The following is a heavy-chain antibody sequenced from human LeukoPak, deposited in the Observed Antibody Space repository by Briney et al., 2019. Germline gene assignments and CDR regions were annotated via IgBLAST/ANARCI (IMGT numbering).Heavy chain of an antibody. CDR3: ATKGGRRAFDC. CDR2: IYSGGST. J-gene: IGHJ4*02. V-gene: IGHV3-66*01. CDR1: GFSITIKF. Sequence: GGSLRLSCKASGFSITIKFMSWVRQAPGKGLEWVSVIYSGGSTYYADSVKARFTISRDKSKSTVYLQMNNLRAEDTAVYYCATKGGRRAFDCRVEGALVTVSS.